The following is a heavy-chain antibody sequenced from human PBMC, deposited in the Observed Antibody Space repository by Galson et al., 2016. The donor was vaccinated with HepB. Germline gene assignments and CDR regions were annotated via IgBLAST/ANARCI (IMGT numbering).Heavy chain of an antibody. CDR2: TSHDGSNE. CDR3: AKGGPGFAVPADL. Sequence: SLRLSCAASGLIFSNHAMHWVRQAPGQGLEWVAVTSHDGSNEYYADSVKGRFAISRDNPKNALYLQMNSLTAGDTAVYYCAKGGPGFAVPADLWGQGILVTVSS. D-gene: IGHD1-14*01. J-gene: IGHJ5*02. CDR1: GLIFSNHA. V-gene: IGHV3-30*18.